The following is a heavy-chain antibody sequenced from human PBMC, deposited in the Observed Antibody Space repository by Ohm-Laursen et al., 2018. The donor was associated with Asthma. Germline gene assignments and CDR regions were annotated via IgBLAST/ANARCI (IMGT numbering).Heavy chain of an antibody. CDR2: IYYSGST. CDR1: GGSISSGGYY. CDR3: ARGNTILGYGMDV. D-gene: IGHD3-9*01. Sequence: SETLSLTCTLSGGSISSGGYYWSWIRQHPGKGLEWIGYIYYSGSTYYNPSLKSRVTISVDTSKNQFSLKLSSVTAADTAVYYCARGNTILGYGMDVWGQGTTVTVSS. J-gene: IGHJ6*02. V-gene: IGHV4-31*03.